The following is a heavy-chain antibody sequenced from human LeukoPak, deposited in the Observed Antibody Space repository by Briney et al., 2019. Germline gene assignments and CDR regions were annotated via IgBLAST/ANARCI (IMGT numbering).Heavy chain of an antibody. CDR2: ISSSSSTI. CDR1: GFTFSSYS. Sequence: GGSLRLSCAASGFTFSSYSMNWVRQAPGKGLEWVSYISSSSSTIYYADSVKGRFTISRDNAKNSLYLQMNSLRAEDTAVYYCARDRIEQQRTLGRSTSYYNYYYMDVWGKGTTVTVSS. J-gene: IGHJ6*03. V-gene: IGHV3-48*01. CDR3: ARDRIEQQRTLGRSTSYYNYYYMDV. D-gene: IGHD6-13*01.